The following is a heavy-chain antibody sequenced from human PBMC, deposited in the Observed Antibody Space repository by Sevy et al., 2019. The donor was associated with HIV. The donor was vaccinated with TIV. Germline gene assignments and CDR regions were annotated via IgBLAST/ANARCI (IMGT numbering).Heavy chain of an antibody. CDR3: ARCRYYDSSGYYGHDAFDI. CDR1: GFTFSSYG. J-gene: IGHJ3*02. D-gene: IGHD3-22*01. CDR2: IWYDGSNK. V-gene: IGHV3-33*01. Sequence: GGSLRLSCAASGFTFSSYGMHWVRQAPGKGLEWVAVIWYDGSNKYYADSVKGRFTIVRDNSKNTLYLQMNSLRAEDTAVYYCARCRYYDSSGYYGHDAFDIWGQGTMVTVSS.